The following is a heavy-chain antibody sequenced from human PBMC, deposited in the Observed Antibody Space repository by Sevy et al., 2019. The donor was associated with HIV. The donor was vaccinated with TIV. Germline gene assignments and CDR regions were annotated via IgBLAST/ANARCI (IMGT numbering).Heavy chain of an antibody. J-gene: IGHJ4*02. CDR2: ISAYKGNT. CDR1: GYTFTSYG. D-gene: IGHD2-21*02. Sequence: ASVKVSCKASGYTFTSYGISWVRQAPGQGLEWMGWISAYKGNTNYAPKLQGRVTMTTDTSTSTAYMELRSLRSDDTAVYYCARDLGGYGGNSIDYWGQGTLVTVSS. V-gene: IGHV1-18*01. CDR3: ARDLGGYGGNSIDY.